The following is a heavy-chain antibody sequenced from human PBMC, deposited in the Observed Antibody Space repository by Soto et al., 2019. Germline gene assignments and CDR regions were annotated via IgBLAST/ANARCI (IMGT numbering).Heavy chain of an antibody. CDR1: GGSVNNFY. V-gene: IGHV4-4*07. CDR2: IYSSGST. J-gene: IGHJ5*02. CDR3: ARSSHKESWFDP. D-gene: IGHD6-13*01. Sequence: QVRLQESGPGLVKPSETLSLTCTVSGGSVNNFYWNWIRQPAGKGLEWIGRIYSSGSTNYNPSLRSRVTMSADTSKNQFSLKLNSVTAADTAVYYCARSSHKESWFDPWGQGTLVTVSS.